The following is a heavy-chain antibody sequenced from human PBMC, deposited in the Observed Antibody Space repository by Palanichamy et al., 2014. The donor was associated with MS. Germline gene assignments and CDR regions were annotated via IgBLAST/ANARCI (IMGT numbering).Heavy chain of an antibody. J-gene: IGHJ4*02. CDR3: AKLVGATPFDY. Sequence: EVQLVESGGDLVQPGGSLRLSCAASGFTVSSNYMSWVRQAPGKGLEWVSVIYSGGSTYYADSVKGRFTISRDNSKNTLYLQMNSLRAEDTAVYYCAKLVGATPFDYWGQGTLVTVSS. D-gene: IGHD1-26*01. V-gene: IGHV3-66*01. CDR2: IYSGGST. CDR1: GFTVSSNY.